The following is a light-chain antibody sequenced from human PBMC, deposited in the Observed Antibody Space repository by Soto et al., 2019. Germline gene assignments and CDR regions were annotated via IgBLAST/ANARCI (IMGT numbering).Light chain of an antibody. V-gene: IGKV3-11*01. CDR1: QSVKTY. CDR2: DAS. J-gene: IGKJ3*01. Sequence: EIVLTQSPATLSLSPGERATLSCRASQSVKTYLAWYQHKPGQAPRLLIYDASYRATGVPARFRGSESGTDYPLTISSLETEDFAVYYCQHRSNWPIPFGTGTKVDIK. CDR3: QHRSNWPIP.